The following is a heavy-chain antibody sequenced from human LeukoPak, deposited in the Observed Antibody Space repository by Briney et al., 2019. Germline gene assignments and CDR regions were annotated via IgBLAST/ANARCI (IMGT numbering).Heavy chain of an antibody. D-gene: IGHD3-22*01. CDR1: GYSISNSFY. J-gene: IGHJ6*03. V-gene: IGHV4-38-2*02. CDR3: ARAHSVFVTSYDRYYYYMDV. CDR2: IYHSGIT. Sequence: KPSETLSLTCTVSGYSISNSFYWGWIRQPPGEGLGGIGSIYHSGITYHNPSLKSRVTISVDTSRNQFSLTLSPLTAADTAVYYCARAHSVFVTSYDRYYYYMDVWGKGTTVTVSS.